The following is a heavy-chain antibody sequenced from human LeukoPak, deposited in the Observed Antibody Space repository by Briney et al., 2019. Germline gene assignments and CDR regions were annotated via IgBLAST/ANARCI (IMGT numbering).Heavy chain of an antibody. CDR1: GFTFSSYS. Sequence: PGGSLRLSCAASGFTFSSYSMNWVRQAPGKGLEWVAVIWSDGTNQYYAGSVKGRFTISRDDSGNTVYLQMNSLRPEDTGVYYCARDAQRGFDYSNSLEYWGQGTPVTVST. CDR3: ARDAQRGFDYSNSLEY. V-gene: IGHV3-33*08. CDR2: IWSDGTNQ. J-gene: IGHJ4*02. D-gene: IGHD4-11*01.